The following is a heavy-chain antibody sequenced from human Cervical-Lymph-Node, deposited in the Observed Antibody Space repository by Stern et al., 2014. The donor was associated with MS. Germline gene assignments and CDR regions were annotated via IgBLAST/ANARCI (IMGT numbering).Heavy chain of an antibody. CDR2: IYNGGTP. D-gene: IGHD3-22*01. V-gene: IGHV4-39*01. J-gene: IGHJ4*02. CDR3: ARYEDSSGYVYYFDS. Sequence: QVQLQESGPGLVKPSETLSLTCTVSGVSISSSSYYWGWIRQPPGKGLEWIGYIYNGGTPYYSSSLKSRLSISADWSKNQFSRKLSSVTAADTAVYYCARYEDSSGYVYYFDSWGQGTLVTVSS. CDR1: GVSISSSSYY.